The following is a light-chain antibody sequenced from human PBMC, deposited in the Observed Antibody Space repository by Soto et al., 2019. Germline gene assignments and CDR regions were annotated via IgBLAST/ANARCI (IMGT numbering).Light chain of an antibody. V-gene: IGLV1-40*01. CDR2: GNN. CDR1: SSNIGALYD. Sequence: QSVLTQPPSVSGAPGQRVTISCAGSSSNIGALYDVHWYQQLPGTAPKLLIYGNNNRPSGVPDRFSGSKSGTSASLAITGLQADDEADYYCQSYDSSLSGWVFGGGTQLTVL. CDR3: QSYDSSLSGWV. J-gene: IGLJ3*02.